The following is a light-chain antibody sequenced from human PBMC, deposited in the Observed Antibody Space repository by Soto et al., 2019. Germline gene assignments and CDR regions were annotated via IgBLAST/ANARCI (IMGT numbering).Light chain of an antibody. Sequence: EVVLTQSPVTLSLSPGERATLSCRASQSVSSPYLAWYQQKPGQPPRLLIYGASSRATDIPDRFIGSGSGTYFTLTIARLAPEDFAMYYCQQYGSSPFTFGPGTKVDI. CDR2: GAS. J-gene: IGKJ3*01. CDR3: QQYGSSPFT. CDR1: QSVSSPY. V-gene: IGKV3-20*01.